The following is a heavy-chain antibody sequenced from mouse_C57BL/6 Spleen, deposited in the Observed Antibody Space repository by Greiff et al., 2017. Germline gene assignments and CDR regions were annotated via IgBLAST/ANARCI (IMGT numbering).Heavy chain of an antibody. CDR3: ARRYFDV. V-gene: IGHV1-18*01. J-gene: IGHJ1*03. CDR2: INPNDGCT. Sequence: EVQLQQSGPELVQPGASVKLPCKASGYTFTDYNMDWVKQSPGKSLEWIGDINPNDGCTIYNQKFKSKATLTVDKSPSTAYMELRSLTSEDTAVYYCARRYFDVWGTGTTVTVSS. CDR1: GYTFTDYN.